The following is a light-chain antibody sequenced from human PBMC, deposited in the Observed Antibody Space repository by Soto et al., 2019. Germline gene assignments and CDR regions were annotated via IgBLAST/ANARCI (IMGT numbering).Light chain of an antibody. CDR3: QQYNSYSPWT. V-gene: IGKV1-5*01. CDR1: RSISSW. CDR2: DAS. Sequence: DIQMTQSPSSLSASVGDRVTVTCRASRSISSWLAWYQQKPGKAPKLLIYDASSLESGVPSRFSGSGSGTEFTLTTSSLQPDDFATYSSQQYNSYSPWTFGQGTQLDIK. J-gene: IGKJ1*01.